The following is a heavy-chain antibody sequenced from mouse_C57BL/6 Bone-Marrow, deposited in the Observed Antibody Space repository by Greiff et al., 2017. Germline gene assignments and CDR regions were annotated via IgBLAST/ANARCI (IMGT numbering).Heavy chain of an antibody. CDR3: AREPTAQATRAMDY. Sequence: VQVVESGAELARPGASVKLSCKASGYTFTSYGISWVKQRTGQGLEWIGEIYPRSGNTYYNEKFKGKATLTADKSSSTAYMELRSLTSEDSAVYFCAREPTAQATRAMDYWGQGTSVTVSS. J-gene: IGHJ4*01. CDR1: GYTFTSYG. D-gene: IGHD3-2*02. V-gene: IGHV1-81*01. CDR2: IYPRSGNT.